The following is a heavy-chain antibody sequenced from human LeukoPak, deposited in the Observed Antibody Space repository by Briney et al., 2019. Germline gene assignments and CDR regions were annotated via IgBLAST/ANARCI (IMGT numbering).Heavy chain of an antibody. CDR1: GGSFSGYY. CDR3: ASRSYCSGGSCSKINWFDP. J-gene: IGHJ5*02. CDR2: INHSGST. V-gene: IGHV4-34*01. D-gene: IGHD2-15*01. Sequence: PSETLSLTCAVYGGSFSGYYWSWIRQPPGKGLEWIGEINHSGSTNYNPSLKSRVTISVDTSKNQFSLKLSSVTAADTAVYYCASRSYCSGGSCSKINWFDPWGQGTLVTVPS.